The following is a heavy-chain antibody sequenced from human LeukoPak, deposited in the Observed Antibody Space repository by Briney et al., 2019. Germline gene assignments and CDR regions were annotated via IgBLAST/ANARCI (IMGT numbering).Heavy chain of an antibody. D-gene: IGHD3-10*01. V-gene: IGHV1-58*02. CDR1: GFTFTSSA. J-gene: IGHJ5*02. CDR2: IVVGSGNT. CDR3: AADPPGANWFDP. Sequence: TSVKVSCKASGFTFTSSAMQWVRQARGQRLEWIGWIVVGSGNTNYAQKFQERVTITRDMSTSTAYMELSSLRSEDTAVYYCAADPPGANWFDPWGQGTLVTASS.